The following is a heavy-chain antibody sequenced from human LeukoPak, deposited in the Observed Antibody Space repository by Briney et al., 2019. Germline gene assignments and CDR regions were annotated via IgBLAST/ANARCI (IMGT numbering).Heavy chain of an antibody. CDR3: ARDATGWFSDY. CDR2: IRFNGNDK. V-gene: IGHV3-30*02. Sequence: GGSLRLSCAASGFTFGSYGMHWVRQAPGKGLEWVAMIRFNGNDKFYIDSVKGRFTISRDISKNTQYLQMNSLTIEDTAVYYCARDATGWFSDYWGQGTPVTVSS. J-gene: IGHJ4*02. CDR1: GFTFGSYG. D-gene: IGHD6-19*01.